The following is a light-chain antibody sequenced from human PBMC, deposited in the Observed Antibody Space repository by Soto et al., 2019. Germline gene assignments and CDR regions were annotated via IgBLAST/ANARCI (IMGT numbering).Light chain of an antibody. CDR2: EVV. J-gene: IGLJ1*01. CDR3: KSYAGSNNYV. CDR1: KNDIGVYDF. V-gene: IGLV2-8*01. Sequence: QSALTQPPSASGSPGQSVTISCTGTKNDIGVYDFVSWYQHHPGKAPRLIIYEVVQRPSGVPDRFSGSKSGNTASLTVSGLQAPDEADYFCKSYAGSNNYVSGSGTKVT.